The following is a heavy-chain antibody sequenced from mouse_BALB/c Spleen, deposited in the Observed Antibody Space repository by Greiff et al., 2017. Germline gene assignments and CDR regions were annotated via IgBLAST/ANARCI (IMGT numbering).Heavy chain of an antibody. CDR3: ASLIYYDYDQVYYYAMDY. V-gene: IGHV3-2*02. D-gene: IGHD2-4*01. CDR1: GYSITSDYA. CDR2: ISYSGST. J-gene: IGHJ4*01. Sequence: VQLQQSGPGLVKPSQSLSLTCTVTGYSITSDYAWNWIRQFPGNKLEWMGYISYSGSTSYNPSLKSRISITRDTSKNQFFLQLNSVTTEDTATYYCASLIYYDYDQVYYYAMDYWGQGTSVTVSS.